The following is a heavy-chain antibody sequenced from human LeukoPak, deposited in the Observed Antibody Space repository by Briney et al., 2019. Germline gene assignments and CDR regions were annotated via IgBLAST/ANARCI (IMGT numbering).Heavy chain of an antibody. CDR1: GFTFSSYS. CDR3: ARDDSSGYHPPFDY. Sequence: GGSLRLSCAASGFTFSSYSMNWVRQAPGKGLEWVSSISSSSSYIYYADSVKGRFTISRDNSKNTLYLQMNSLRAEDTAVYYCARDDSSGYHPPFDYWGQGTLVTVSS. D-gene: IGHD3-22*01. J-gene: IGHJ4*02. V-gene: IGHV3-21*01. CDR2: ISSSSSYI.